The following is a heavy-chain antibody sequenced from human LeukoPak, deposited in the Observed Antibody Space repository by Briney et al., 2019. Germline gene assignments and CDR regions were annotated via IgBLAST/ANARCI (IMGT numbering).Heavy chain of an antibody. CDR2: IGLITTTT. Sequence: GGSLRLSCAASGFTFSSYAMNWVRQTPGRGLEWLSYIGLITTTTSYADSVEGRFTISRDNAKNSLFLQMNSLKVDDTAVYYCARETVGLDYWGQGTLVTVSS. CDR3: ARETVGLDY. J-gene: IGHJ4*02. D-gene: IGHD4-17*01. CDR1: GFTFSSYA. V-gene: IGHV3-48*01.